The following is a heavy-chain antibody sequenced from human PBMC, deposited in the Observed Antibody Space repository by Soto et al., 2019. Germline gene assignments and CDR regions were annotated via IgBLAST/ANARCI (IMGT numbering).Heavy chain of an antibody. CDR2: IWYDGSNK. Sequence: QVQLVESGGGVVQPGRSLRLSCAASGFTFSSYGMHWVRQAPGKGLEWVAVIWYDGSNKYYADSVKGRFTISRDNSKNTLYLQMNSLRAEDTAVYYCARPMSGRRELGKLYYYYGMDVW. CDR1: GFTFSSYG. CDR3: ARPMSGRRELGKLYYYYGMDV. J-gene: IGHJ6*01. V-gene: IGHV3-33*01. D-gene: IGHD7-27*01.